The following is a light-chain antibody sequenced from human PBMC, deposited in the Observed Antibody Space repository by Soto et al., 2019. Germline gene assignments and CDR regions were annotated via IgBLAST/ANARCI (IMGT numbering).Light chain of an antibody. CDR3: SSYAGSNVV. CDR2: EVT. J-gene: IGLJ7*01. CDR1: SSDIGGYNY. V-gene: IGLV2-8*01. Sequence: QSALTQPPSASGSPGQSVTISCTGTSSDIGGYNYVSWYQQHPGKAPELMIYEVTKRPSGVPDRFSGSKSGNTASLTVSGLQAEEEADYYCSSYAGSNVVFGGGTQLTVL.